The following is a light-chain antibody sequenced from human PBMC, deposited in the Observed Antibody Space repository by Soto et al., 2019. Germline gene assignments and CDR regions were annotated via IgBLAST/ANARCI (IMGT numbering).Light chain of an antibody. CDR1: QSVSSY. J-gene: IGKJ5*01. CDR2: DAS. Sequence: ETQLPQSPASLPLSPGETGTLSGRASQSVSSYLAWYQQKPGQAPRLLIYDASNRATGIPARFSGSGSGTDVTLSISSLDPEDFAVYYCHQRSNWPPTCGQGTRLEIK. V-gene: IGKV3-11*01. CDR3: HQRSNWPPT.